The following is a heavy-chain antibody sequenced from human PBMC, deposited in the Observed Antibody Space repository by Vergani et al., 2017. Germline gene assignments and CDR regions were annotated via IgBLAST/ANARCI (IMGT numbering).Heavy chain of an antibody. Sequence: EVQLVESGGDLVQPGRSLRLSCTASGFTFGYYAMDWFRQAPGQGLEWVGGIRSKAYGQATIYAASVKGRFTISRDDSKSIAYLQMNNLQTEDTAMYYCVRDQVTMLRGSDDLDSWGQGTMVTVSS. CDR3: VRDQVTMLRGSDDLDS. CDR1: GFTFGYYA. V-gene: IGHV3-49*03. D-gene: IGHD3-10*01. CDR2: IRSKAYGQAT. J-gene: IGHJ3*02.